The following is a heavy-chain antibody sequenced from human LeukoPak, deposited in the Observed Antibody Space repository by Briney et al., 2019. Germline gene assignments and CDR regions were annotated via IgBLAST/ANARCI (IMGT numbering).Heavy chain of an antibody. CDR3: ARDRYCSSTSCYGGLDP. CDR2: IYYSGST. Sequence: PSETLSLTCTVSGGSISSYHWSWIRQPPGKGLEWIGYIYYSGSTNYNPSLKSRVTISVDTSKNQFSLKLSSVTAADTAVDYCARDRYCSSTSCYGGLDPWGQGTLVTVSS. CDR1: GGSISSYH. J-gene: IGHJ5*02. V-gene: IGHV4-59*01. D-gene: IGHD2-2*01.